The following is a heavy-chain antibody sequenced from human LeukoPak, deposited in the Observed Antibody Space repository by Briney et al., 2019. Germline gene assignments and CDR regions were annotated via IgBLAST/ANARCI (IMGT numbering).Heavy chain of an antibody. CDR1: GGSISSHY. D-gene: IGHD3-22*01. V-gene: IGHV4-59*11. Sequence: SETLSLTCTVSGGSISSHYWSWIRQPPGKGLEWIGYIYYSGSSKYNPSLKSRVTISVDTSKNQFSLILSSVTAADTAVYYCARLYDSSGYTNWLDPWGQGTLVTVSS. CDR3: ARLYDSSGYTNWLDP. CDR2: IYYSGSS. J-gene: IGHJ5*02.